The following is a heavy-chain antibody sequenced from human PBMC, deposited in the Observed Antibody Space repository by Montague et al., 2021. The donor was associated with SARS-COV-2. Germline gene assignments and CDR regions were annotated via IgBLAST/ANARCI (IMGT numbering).Heavy chain of an antibody. CDR3: ARHRDNLGSLNWFAP. CDR1: AGAIRDTDCF. Sequence: SETLSLTCTVSAGAIRDTDCFWGWIRQPPGKGLEWIGSIYYSGTTYHNPSLKSRVTISVDTSKNQFSLKLSSVTAADTAVYFCARHRDNLGSLNWFAPWGQGTLVTVSS. D-gene: IGHD3-16*01. CDR2: IYYSGTT. J-gene: IGHJ5*02. V-gene: IGHV4-39*01.